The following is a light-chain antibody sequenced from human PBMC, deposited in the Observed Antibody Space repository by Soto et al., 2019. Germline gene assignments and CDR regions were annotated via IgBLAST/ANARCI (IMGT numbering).Light chain of an antibody. Sequence: EVVLTQSPVTLSLSPGERATLSCRASQSFRGLLAWYQQKPGQAPRLLIYDAYNRATGIPPRFRGSGPGTDFTLTISSLEPEDSAVSYCQQRHMWPITFGQGTRLEIK. V-gene: IGKV3-11*01. J-gene: IGKJ5*01. CDR3: QQRHMWPIT. CDR1: QSFRGL. CDR2: DAY.